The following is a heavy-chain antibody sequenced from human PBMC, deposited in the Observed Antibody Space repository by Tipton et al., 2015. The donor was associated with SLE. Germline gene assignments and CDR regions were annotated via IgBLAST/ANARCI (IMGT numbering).Heavy chain of an antibody. D-gene: IGHD3-22*01. CDR2: ISGSGGST. CDR1: GFTFNSYA. Sequence: SLRLSCAASGFTFNSYAMSWVRQAPGKGLEWVSAISGSGGSTYYADSVKGRFTISRDNSKNTIYLQMHSLRAEDTAVYYCAKDRPLYDSRGYSLGGQGTLVTVSS. CDR3: AKDRPLYDSRGYSL. J-gene: IGHJ4*02. V-gene: IGHV3-23*01.